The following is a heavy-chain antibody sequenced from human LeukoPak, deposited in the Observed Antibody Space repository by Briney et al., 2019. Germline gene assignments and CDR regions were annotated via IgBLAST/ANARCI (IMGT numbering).Heavy chain of an antibody. CDR1: GGSISSGGYY. Sequence: PSQTLSLTRTVSGGSISSGGYYWSWIRQHPGKGLEWIGYIYYSGSTYYNPSLKSRVTISVDTSKNQFSLKLSSVTAADTAVYYCARTFIAAAGGYYFDYWGQGTLVTVSS. J-gene: IGHJ4*02. CDR2: IYYSGST. CDR3: ARTFIAAAGGYYFDY. V-gene: IGHV4-31*03. D-gene: IGHD6-13*01.